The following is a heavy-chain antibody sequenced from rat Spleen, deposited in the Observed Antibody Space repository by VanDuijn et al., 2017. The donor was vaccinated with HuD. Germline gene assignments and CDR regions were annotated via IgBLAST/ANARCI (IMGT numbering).Heavy chain of an antibody. V-gene: IGHV5-22*01. CDR3: ARQGNYGGYSGDVMDA. D-gene: IGHD1-11*01. J-gene: IGHJ4*01. Sequence: EVQLVESGGGLVQPGRSLKLSCAASGFTFSDYYMAWVRQAPKKGLEWVASISYEGSSTYYGDSVKGRFTISRDNAKSTLYLQMNSLRSEDTATYYWARQGNYGGYSGDVMDAWGQGASVTVSS. CDR2: ISYEGSST. CDR1: GFTFSDYY.